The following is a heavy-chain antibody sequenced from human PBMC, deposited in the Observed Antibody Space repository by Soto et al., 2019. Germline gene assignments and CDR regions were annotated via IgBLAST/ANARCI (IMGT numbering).Heavy chain of an antibody. CDR3: ARPEERGYSSDHHYYYALDV. CDR2: IVTLFGTT. V-gene: IGHV1-69*01. CDR1: GGSFTRYS. Sequence: QVHLLQSGAEGKKPGSSVKVSCTASGGSFTRYSLSWVRQAPGQGLEWVGGIVTLFGTTNYAQRFQGRVKITADESTSTASMELSSLSSDDTAVYYCARPEERGYSSDHHYYYALDVWGQGTSVTVTS. J-gene: IGHJ6*02. D-gene: IGHD3-22*01.